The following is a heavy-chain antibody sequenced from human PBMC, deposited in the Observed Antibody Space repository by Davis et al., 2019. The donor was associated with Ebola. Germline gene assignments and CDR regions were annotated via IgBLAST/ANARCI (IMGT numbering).Heavy chain of an antibody. CDR2: IKQDGSEK. CDR3: AKAIGLLPYGMDV. V-gene: IGHV3-7*03. CDR1: GFTFSSYW. D-gene: IGHD2-15*01. J-gene: IGHJ6*02. Sequence: GGSLRLSCAASGFTFSSYWMNWVRQAPGKGLEWVANIKQDGSEKYYVDSVKGRFTISRDNSKNSLYLQMNSLRTEDTALYYCAKAIGLLPYGMDVWGQGTTVTVSS.